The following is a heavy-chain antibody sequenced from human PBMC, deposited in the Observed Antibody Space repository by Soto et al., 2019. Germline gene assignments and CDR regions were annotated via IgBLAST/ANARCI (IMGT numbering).Heavy chain of an antibody. CDR3: ARGGGVYYFDY. J-gene: IGHJ4*02. CDR2: IYYSGIT. D-gene: IGHD2-8*02. V-gene: IGHV4-59*01. CDR1: GGSITSYY. Sequence: PSETLSLTCTVSGGSITSYYWSWIRQPPGKGLGWIGYIYYSGITDYNPSLKSRVTISVDTSKSQFSLKLSSVTAADTAVYYCARGGGVYYFDYWGQGTLVTVSS.